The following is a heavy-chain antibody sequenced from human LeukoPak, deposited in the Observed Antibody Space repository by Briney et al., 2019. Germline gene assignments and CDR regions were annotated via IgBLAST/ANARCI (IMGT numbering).Heavy chain of an antibody. J-gene: IGHJ4*02. D-gene: IGHD5-18*01. CDR1: GYSISSGYY. V-gene: IGHV4-61*01. CDR2: IYYSGST. Sequence: PSETLSLTCAVSGYSISSGYYWGWIRQPPGKGLEWIGYIYYSGSTNYNPSLKSRVTISVDTSKNQFSLKLSSVTAADTAVYYCARDRRDTTMPSFDYWGQGTLVTVSS. CDR3: ARDRRDTTMPSFDY.